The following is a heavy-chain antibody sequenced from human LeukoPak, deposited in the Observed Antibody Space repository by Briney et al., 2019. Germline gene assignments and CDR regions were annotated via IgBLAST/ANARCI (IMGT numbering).Heavy chain of an antibody. CDR3: ARDWQQLTPGWYFDL. CDR2: ISGSGGST. V-gene: IGHV3-23*01. CDR1: GFTFSSYG. J-gene: IGHJ2*01. D-gene: IGHD6-13*01. Sequence: GGSLRLSCAASGFTFSSYGMSWVRQAPGKGLEWVSGISGSGGSTDYADSVKGRFTISRDNSKNKLYLQMNSLRAEDTAVYYCARDWQQLTPGWYFDLWGRGTLVTVSS.